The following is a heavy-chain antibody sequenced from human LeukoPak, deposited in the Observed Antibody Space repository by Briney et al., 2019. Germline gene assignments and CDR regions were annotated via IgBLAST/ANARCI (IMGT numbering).Heavy chain of an antibody. CDR1: GFTFSGYW. CDR2: IKQDGSEK. CDR3: ARYFYYYIDV. Sequence: PGGSLRLSCTASGFTFSGYWMTWVRQAPGKGLEWVANIKQDGSEKHYVDSVRGRFTISRENAKNSLYLQMNSLRAEDTAVYYCARYFYYYIDVWGKGTTVTVS. D-gene: IGHD3-9*01. V-gene: IGHV3-7*01. J-gene: IGHJ6*03.